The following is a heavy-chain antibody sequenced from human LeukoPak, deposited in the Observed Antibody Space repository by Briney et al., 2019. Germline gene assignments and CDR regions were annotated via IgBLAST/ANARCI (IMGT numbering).Heavy chain of an antibody. J-gene: IGHJ5*01. CDR2: IFYTGNT. CDR3: ARQIAVVEPTDPNWFDS. CDR1: GGPISSSTYY. D-gene: IGHD2-21*01. V-gene: IGHV4-39*07. Sequence: SETLSLTCTVSGGPISSSTYYWGWIRQAPGKGLEWIGSIFYTGNTYYTPSLKSRVTMSLDTSKNQFSLSLTSVTAADTAVYYCARQIAVVEPTDPNWFDSWGQGTLVTVSS.